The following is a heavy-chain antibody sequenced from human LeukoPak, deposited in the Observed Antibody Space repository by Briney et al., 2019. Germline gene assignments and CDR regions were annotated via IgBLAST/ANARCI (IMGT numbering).Heavy chain of an antibody. J-gene: IGHJ6*04. V-gene: IGHV4-34*01. Sequence: PSETLSLTCAVYGGSFSGYYWSWIRQPPGKGLEWMGEINHSGSTNYNPSLKSRVTISADTSKQQFSLKLSSVPAADPAVYYCARGRGYCSSTSCPQGYYYGMDVWGKGTTVTVSS. CDR1: GGSFSGYY. CDR2: INHSGST. CDR3: ARGRGYCSSTSCPQGYYYGMDV. D-gene: IGHD2-2*01.